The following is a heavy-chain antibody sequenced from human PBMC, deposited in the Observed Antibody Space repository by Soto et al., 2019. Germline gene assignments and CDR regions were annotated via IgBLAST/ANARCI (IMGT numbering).Heavy chain of an antibody. CDR1: GGTFSSYA. V-gene: IGHV1-69*13. J-gene: IGHJ4*02. Sequence: ASVKVSCKASGGTFSSYAISWVRQAPGQGLEWMGGIIPIFGTANYAQKFQGRVTITADESTSTAYMELSSLRSEDTAVYYCARASCGGDCYPWLLTGYYFDYWGQGTLVTVSS. CDR2: IIPIFGTA. CDR3: ARASCGGDCYPWLLTGYYFDY. D-gene: IGHD2-21*02.